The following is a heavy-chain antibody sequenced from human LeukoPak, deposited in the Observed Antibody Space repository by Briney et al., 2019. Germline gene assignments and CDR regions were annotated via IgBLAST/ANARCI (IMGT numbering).Heavy chain of an antibody. Sequence: GTSLKLSCAASGFTFSSYDMHWVRQAPGKGLEWVAFILYDGSNKYYTDSVKGRFTISRDNSKNTLYLQMDSLRAEDTTVYYCARSGDFYYYHYTMDVWGEGTTVTVSS. J-gene: IGHJ6*04. CDR1: GFTFSSYD. CDR2: ILYDGSNK. D-gene: IGHD4-17*01. V-gene: IGHV3-30*06. CDR3: ARSGDFYYYHYTMDV.